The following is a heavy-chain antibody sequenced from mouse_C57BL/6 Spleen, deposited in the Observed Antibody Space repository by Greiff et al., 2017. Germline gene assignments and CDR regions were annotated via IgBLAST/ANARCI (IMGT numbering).Heavy chain of an antibody. J-gene: IGHJ1*03. CDR3: ARSSTGTWYFDV. V-gene: IGHV3-8*01. CDR1: GYSITSDY. CDR2: IRYSGST. D-gene: IGHD4-1*02. Sequence: VQLKESGPGLAKPSQTLSLTCSVTGYSITSDYWNWIRTFPGNKLEYMGYIRYSGSTYYNPSLKSRISIPRDTSKNQYYLQLNSVTTEDTATYYCARSSTGTWYFDVWGTGTTVTVSS.